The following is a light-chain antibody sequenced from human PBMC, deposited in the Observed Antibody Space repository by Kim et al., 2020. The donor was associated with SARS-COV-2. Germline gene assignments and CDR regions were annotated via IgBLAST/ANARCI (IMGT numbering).Light chain of an antibody. CDR3: QQRVNWPPIT. Sequence: SPGERATLSCRASQSISNYLAWYQQKHGQAPRILIYDASNRAPGIPARFSGSGFGTDFTLTISSLEPKDSAIYYCQQRVNWPPITFGQGTRLEIK. CDR2: DAS. V-gene: IGKV3-11*01. CDR1: QSISNY. J-gene: IGKJ5*01.